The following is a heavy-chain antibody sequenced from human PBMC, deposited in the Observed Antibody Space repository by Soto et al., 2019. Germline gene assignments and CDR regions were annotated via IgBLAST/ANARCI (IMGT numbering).Heavy chain of an antibody. V-gene: IGHV5-51*01. D-gene: IGHD4-4*01. CDR1: GFNFPTFW. CDR3: ARGKHSRSTSGMDD. J-gene: IGHJ6*02. Sequence: PGESLKISCKHSGFNFPTFWIAWVRQMPGKGLEWMGTIYPDDSDTRYSPSFQGQVTISADKSIQTAYLQWGSLKASDSDLYYWARGKHSRSTSGMDDWGQGTPVTLAS. CDR2: IYPDDSDT.